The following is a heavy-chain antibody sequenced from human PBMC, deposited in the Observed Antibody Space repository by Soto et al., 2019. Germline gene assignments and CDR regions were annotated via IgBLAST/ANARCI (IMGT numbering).Heavy chain of an antibody. D-gene: IGHD3-10*01. CDR2: IYYSGST. J-gene: IGHJ4*02. V-gene: IGHV4-39*01. CDR1: GGSISSSSYY. Sequence: TSETLSLTCTVSGGSISSSSYYWGWIRQPPGKGLEWIGSIYYSGSTYYNPSLKSRVTISVDTSKNQFSLKLNSVTAADTAVYYCARLVGSGSHGAGYWGQGTLVTVSS. CDR3: ARLVGSGSHGAGY.